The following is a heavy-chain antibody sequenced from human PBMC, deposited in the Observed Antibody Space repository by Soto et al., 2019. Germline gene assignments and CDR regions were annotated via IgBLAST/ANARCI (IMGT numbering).Heavy chain of an antibody. CDR2: IDPSDSYT. D-gene: IGHD3-3*01. Sequence: PGESLTISCKGSGYSFTSYWISWVRQMPGKGLEWMGRIDPSDSYTNYSPSFQGHVTISADKSISTAYLQWSSLKASDTAMYYCACTRITIFGVDPNWFDPWGQGTLVTVSS. CDR1: GYSFTSYW. CDR3: ACTRITIFGVDPNWFDP. J-gene: IGHJ5*02. V-gene: IGHV5-10-1*01.